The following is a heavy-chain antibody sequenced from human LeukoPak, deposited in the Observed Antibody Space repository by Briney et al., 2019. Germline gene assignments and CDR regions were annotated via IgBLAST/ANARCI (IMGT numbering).Heavy chain of an antibody. CDR1: GFTVSSNY. D-gene: IGHD3-22*01. CDR2: IYSGGST. Sequence: GGSLRLSCAASGFTVSSNYMSWVRQAPGKGLEWVSVIYSGGSTYYADSVKGRFTISRDNSKNTLYLQMNSLRAEDTAVYYCARAYPHYYDSSGYYLDYWGQGTLVAVSS. V-gene: IGHV3-53*01. CDR3: ARAYPHYYDSSGYYLDY. J-gene: IGHJ4*02.